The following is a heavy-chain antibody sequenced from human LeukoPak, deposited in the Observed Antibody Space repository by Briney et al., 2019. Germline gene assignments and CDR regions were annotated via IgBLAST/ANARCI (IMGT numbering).Heavy chain of an antibody. CDR1: GFTFSVYT. V-gene: IGHV3-30-3*01. Sequence: HPGGSLRLSCAASGFTFSVYTIHWVRQAPGKGLEWVAVMSSDGSNKYYADSVKGRFTISRDNSRNTLYLQMNSLRAEDTAVYYCAYAWIVGPTPRRGPAYFDYWGQGTLVTVSS. CDR3: AYAWIVGPTPRRGPAYFDY. J-gene: IGHJ4*02. CDR2: MSSDGSNK. D-gene: IGHD1-26*01.